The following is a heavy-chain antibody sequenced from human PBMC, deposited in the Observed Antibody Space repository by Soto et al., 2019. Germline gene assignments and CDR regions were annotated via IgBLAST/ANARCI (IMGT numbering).Heavy chain of an antibody. Sequence: SETLSLTCTVSGGSISGYYWTWIRQPPGKGLEWIGCIYYSGSTNYNPSLQSRVTISFDTSKNHFSLKLNSVAAADTAVYYCARDDSSGYSKIDAFDIWGQGTMVT. CDR2: IYYSGST. V-gene: IGHV4-59*01. D-gene: IGHD3-22*01. CDR3: ARDDSSGYSKIDAFDI. CDR1: GGSISGYY. J-gene: IGHJ3*02.